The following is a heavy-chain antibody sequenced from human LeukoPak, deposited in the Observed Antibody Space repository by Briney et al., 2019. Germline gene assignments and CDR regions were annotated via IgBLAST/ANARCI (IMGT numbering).Heavy chain of an antibody. D-gene: IGHD4-23*01. V-gene: IGHV3-53*01. CDR1: GFNVSNNY. CDR2: IYSNNST. CDR3: AFGSTVLIPANY. Sequence: GGSLRLSCAASGFNVSNNYMSWVRQAPGKGLEWVSVIYSNNSTYYADSVKGRFTISRDNSKNTLYLQMNSLRVEDTAVYYCAFGSTVLIPANYWGQGTLVTVSS. J-gene: IGHJ4*02.